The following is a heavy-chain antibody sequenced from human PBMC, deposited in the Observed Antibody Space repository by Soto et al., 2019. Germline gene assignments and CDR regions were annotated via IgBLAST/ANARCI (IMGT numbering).Heavy chain of an antibody. D-gene: IGHD3-10*01. CDR3: VGGQYYFDY. CDR2: ISYDGSNK. J-gene: IGHJ4*02. Sequence: ESGGGVVQPGRSLRRSCAASGFPFTSYGMHWVREGPGKGLEWVAVISYDGSNKYYAESVKGRFTISRDNSKNTLYPQMNSLRPEDTALYYCVGGQYYFDYRGQGTPVTVSS. V-gene: IGHV3-30*03. CDR1: GFPFTSYG.